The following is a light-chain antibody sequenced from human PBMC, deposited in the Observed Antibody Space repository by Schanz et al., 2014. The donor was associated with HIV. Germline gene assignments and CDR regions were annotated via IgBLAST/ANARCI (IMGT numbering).Light chain of an antibody. CDR1: SSDIGNYNY. CDR3: AAWDDSLNGRYV. Sequence: QSALTQPPSASGSPGQSVTISCAGTSSDIGNYNYVSWYQHHPGRAPKLLIYDASKRPSGVPDRFSGSKSGTSASLAISGLQSEDEADYYCAAWDDSLNGRYVFGTGTKLTVL. V-gene: IGLV2-8*01. J-gene: IGLJ1*01. CDR2: DAS.